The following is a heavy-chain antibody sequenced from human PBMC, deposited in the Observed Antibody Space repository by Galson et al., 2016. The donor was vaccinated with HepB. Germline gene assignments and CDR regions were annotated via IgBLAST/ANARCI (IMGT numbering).Heavy chain of an antibody. Sequence: SLRLSCATSGFTFTRYNMNWVRQAPGKGLEWVSSISSGSSYIYYADSVKGRFTISRDNVKKSLYLQMNSLRPEDTAVYYCARVREQQLLDAFDIWGQGTTLTVSP. D-gene: IGHD6-13*01. CDR3: ARVREQQLLDAFDI. V-gene: IGHV3-21*01. J-gene: IGHJ3*02. CDR1: GFTFTRYN. CDR2: ISSGSSYI.